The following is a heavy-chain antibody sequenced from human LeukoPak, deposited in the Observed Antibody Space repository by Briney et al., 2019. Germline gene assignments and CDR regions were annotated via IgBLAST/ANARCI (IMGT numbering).Heavy chain of an antibody. V-gene: IGHV3-66*01. CDR3: ASLKSGESYPYYYYYMDV. CDR2: TYSGGRT. J-gene: IGHJ6*03. D-gene: IGHD3-10*01. CDR1: GFTVSSNY. Sequence: GGSLRLSCAASGFTVSSNYMSWVRQAPGKGLEWVSVTYSGGRTYYADSVKGRFTISRDISKNTLYLQMNSLRAEDTAVYYCASLKSGESYPYYYYYMDVWGKGTTVTVSS.